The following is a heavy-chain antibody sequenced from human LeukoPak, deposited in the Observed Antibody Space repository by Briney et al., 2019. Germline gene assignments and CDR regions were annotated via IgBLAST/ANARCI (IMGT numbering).Heavy chain of an antibody. CDR2: MNPNSGNT. D-gene: IGHD2-2*01. CDR3: ATLGNRYRSSTSCSKDY. Sequence: ASVKVSCKASGYTFTSYDINWVRQATGQGLEWMGWMNPNSGNTGYAQKFQGRVTMTRNTSISTAYMELSSLRSEDTAVYYCATLGNRYRSSTSCSKDYWGQGTLVTVSS. V-gene: IGHV1-8*01. CDR1: GYTFTSYD. J-gene: IGHJ4*02.